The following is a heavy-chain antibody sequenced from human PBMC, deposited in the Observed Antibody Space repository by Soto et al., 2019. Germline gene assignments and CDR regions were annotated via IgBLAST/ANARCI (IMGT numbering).Heavy chain of an antibody. Sequence: ASVKVSCKASGYTFIDYYIHWVRQAPGQGLEWMGWVNPNSGDTNYAQKFQGWVTMTRDTSITTAYMVLSRLTSDDTAVYFCARDSRGGYYYYGMDVWGQGTTVTVSS. CDR1: GYTFIDYY. D-gene: IGHD3-3*01. V-gene: IGHV1-2*04. CDR2: VNPNSGDT. J-gene: IGHJ6*02. CDR3: ARDSRGGYYYYGMDV.